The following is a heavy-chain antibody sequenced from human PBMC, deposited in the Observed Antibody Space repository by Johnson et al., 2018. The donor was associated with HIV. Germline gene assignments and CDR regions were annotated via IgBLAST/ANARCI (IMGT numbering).Heavy chain of an antibody. CDR1: GFTFSGYA. CDR3: ARYGPYYDSSGYYYGTVFYAFDI. V-gene: IGHV3-30*04. D-gene: IGHD3-22*01. Sequence: QVQLVESGGGVVQSGRSLRLSCAASGFTFSGYAMHWVRQAPGMGLGWVALISYDGSNKYYAYSVKGRFIISRDTSKNTLYLQMNSLRAEDTAVYYCARYGPYYDSSGYYYGTVFYAFDIWGQGTMVTVSS. CDR2: ISYDGSNK. J-gene: IGHJ3*02.